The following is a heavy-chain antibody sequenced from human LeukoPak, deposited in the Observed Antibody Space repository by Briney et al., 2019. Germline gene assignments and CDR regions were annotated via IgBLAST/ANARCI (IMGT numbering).Heavy chain of an antibody. CDR1: GGSISSSSYY. J-gene: IGHJ4*02. D-gene: IGHD2-2*01. CDR3: ARNPKDIVVVPAAWFDY. V-gene: IGHV4-39*07. CDR2: IYYSGST. Sequence: PSETLSLTCTVSGGSISSSSYYWGWIRQPPGKGLEWIGSIYYSGSTYYNPSLKSRVTISVDTSKNQFSLKLSSVTAADTAVCYCARNPKDIVVVPAAWFDYWGQGTLVTVSS.